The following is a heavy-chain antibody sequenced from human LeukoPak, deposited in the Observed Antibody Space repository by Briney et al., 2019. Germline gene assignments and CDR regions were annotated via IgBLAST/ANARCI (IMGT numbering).Heavy chain of an antibody. CDR2: IKQDGSEK. J-gene: IGHJ4*02. Sequence: GGSLRLSCAASGFTFSNYWVNWVRQAPGKGLEWAANIKQDGSEKYYVDSVKGRFTISRDNAKNSLYLQMNSLRAEDTAVYYCASDVEGPDYGDYEDYWGQGTLVTVSS. V-gene: IGHV3-7*03. D-gene: IGHD4-17*01. CDR3: ASDVEGPDYGDYEDY. CDR1: GFTFSNYW.